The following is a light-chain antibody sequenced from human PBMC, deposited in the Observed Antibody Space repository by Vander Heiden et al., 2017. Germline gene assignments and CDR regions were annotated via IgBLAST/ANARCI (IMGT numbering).Light chain of an antibody. CDR1: QSISSW. V-gene: IGKV1-5*03. Sequence: DIQMTQSPSTLSASVGDRVTITCRSSQSISSWLAWYQQKPGKPPKLLIYNGASSESGGPSRFSGGGAGAAFTPPISSRQPDDFATYYCQQHNSYSQLTFGGGTKVEIK. CDR2: NGA. CDR3: QQHNSYSQLT. J-gene: IGKJ4*01.